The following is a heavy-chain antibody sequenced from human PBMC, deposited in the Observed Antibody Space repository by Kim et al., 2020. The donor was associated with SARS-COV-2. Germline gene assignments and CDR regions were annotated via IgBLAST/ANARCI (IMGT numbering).Heavy chain of an antibody. Sequence: KFQGRVTMTRDTSTSTVYMELSSLRSEDTAVYYCARDGITMVRGVILMDYWGQGTLVTVSS. V-gene: IGHV1-46*01. J-gene: IGHJ4*02. D-gene: IGHD3-10*01. CDR3: ARDGITMVRGVILMDY.